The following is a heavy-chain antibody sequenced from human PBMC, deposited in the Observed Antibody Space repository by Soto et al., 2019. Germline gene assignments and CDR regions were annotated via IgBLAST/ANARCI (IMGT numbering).Heavy chain of an antibody. CDR3: AKARYYDSSGYLY. CDR1: WFNFSSYG. CDR2: ISGSGGST. J-gene: IGHJ4*02. V-gene: IGHV3-23*01. Sequence: SGGALRISYGGSWFNFSSYGLSRVPPAPGKGLEWVSAISGSGGSTYYADSVKGRFTISRDNSKNTLYLQMNSLRAEDTAVYYCAKARYYDSSGYLYWGQGTLVTVSS. D-gene: IGHD3-22*01.